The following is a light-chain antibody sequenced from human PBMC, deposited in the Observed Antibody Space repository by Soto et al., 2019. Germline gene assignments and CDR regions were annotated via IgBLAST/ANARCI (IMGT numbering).Light chain of an antibody. CDR3: CSYAANYSLV. J-gene: IGLJ2*01. Sequence: QSALPQPRSVSASPGQSVTISCTGTSSNVGGYNYVSWYQQNPGKAPKLMIYDASKRPSGVPDRFSGSKSGNAASLTISGLQAEDEADYYCCSYAANYSLVFGGGTKLTVL. CDR1: SSNVGGYNY. V-gene: IGLV2-11*01. CDR2: DAS.